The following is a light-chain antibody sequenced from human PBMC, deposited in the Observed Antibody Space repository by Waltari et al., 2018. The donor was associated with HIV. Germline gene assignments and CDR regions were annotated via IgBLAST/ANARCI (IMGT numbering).Light chain of an antibody. CDR1: SSNIGNNY. J-gene: IGLJ3*02. Sequence: QSVLTQPPSVSAAPGQKVTISCSGSSSNIGNNYVSWYQQLPGTAPKLLIYDHHQRPSGIPDRFSGPKSGTSATLGITGLLTGDEADYYCGTWDSSLNAWVFGGGTKLTVL. CDR3: GTWDSSLNAWV. CDR2: DHH. V-gene: IGLV1-51*01.